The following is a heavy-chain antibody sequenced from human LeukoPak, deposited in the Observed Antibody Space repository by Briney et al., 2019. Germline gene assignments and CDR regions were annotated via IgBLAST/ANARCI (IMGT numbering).Heavy chain of an antibody. CDR3: ARDWAGYSSGWYGNWFYP. J-gene: IGHJ5*02. V-gene: IGHV4-59*01. Sequence: SETLSLTCTVSGASISNYYCSWIRQPPGKGLEWIGYIHYTGSTNYNPSLKSRVTISVDTSKNQFSLKLRSVTAADTAVYYCARDWAGYSSGWYGNWFYPWGQGTLVTVSS. D-gene: IGHD6-19*01. CDR1: GASISNYY. CDR2: IHYTGST.